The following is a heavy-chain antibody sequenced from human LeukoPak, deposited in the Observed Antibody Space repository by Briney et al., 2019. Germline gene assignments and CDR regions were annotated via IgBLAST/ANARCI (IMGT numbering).Heavy chain of an antibody. CDR1: GFTFSGYW. V-gene: IGHV4-34*01. D-gene: IGHD1-26*01. CDR3: ARRGELRYSWFDP. CDR2: INHSGST. Sequence: GSLRLSCAASGFTFSGYWMSWIRQPPGKGLEWIGEINHSGSTNYNPSLKSRVTISVDMSKNQFSLKLSSVTAADTAVYYCARRGELRYSWFDPWGQGTLVTVSS. J-gene: IGHJ5*02.